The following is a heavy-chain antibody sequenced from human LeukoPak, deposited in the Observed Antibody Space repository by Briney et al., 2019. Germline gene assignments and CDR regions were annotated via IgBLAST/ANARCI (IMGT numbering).Heavy chain of an antibody. D-gene: IGHD3-10*01. V-gene: IGHV3-21*01. CDR2: ISSSSSYI. CDR1: GFTFSSYS. J-gene: IGHJ4*02. CDR3: ARDLDALDYYGSGTTGRD. Sequence: PGGSLRLSCAASGFTFSSYSMNWVRQAPGKGLEWVSSISSSSSYIYYADSVKGRFTISRDNAKNSLYLQMNSLRAVDTAVYYCARDLDALDYYGSGTTGRDWGQGTLVTVSS.